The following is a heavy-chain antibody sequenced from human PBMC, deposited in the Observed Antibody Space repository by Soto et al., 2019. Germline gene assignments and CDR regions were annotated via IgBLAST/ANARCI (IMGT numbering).Heavy chain of an antibody. Sequence: SVKVSCKASGGTFSHNAISWVRQAPGQGLEWMGGIIPIFGTANYAQKFKGRVTVAADESTTTAYMELSSLRSEDTAVYYCVRGWGYDSSDYYYAYWGQGTLVTVSS. CDR3: VRGWGYDSSDYYYAY. V-gene: IGHV1-69*13. CDR1: GGTFSHNA. CDR2: IIPIFGTA. D-gene: IGHD3-22*01. J-gene: IGHJ4*02.